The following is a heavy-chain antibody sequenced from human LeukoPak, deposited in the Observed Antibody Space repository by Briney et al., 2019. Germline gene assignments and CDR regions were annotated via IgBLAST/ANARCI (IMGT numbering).Heavy chain of an antibody. D-gene: IGHD3-10*01. Sequence: GGSLRLSCAASGFTFSSYGMHWVRRAPGKGLEWVAVISYDGSNKYYADSVKGRFTISRDNSKNTLYLQMNSLRAEDTAVYYCAKRVEGYYGSGSYWGDYYYGMDVWGQGTTATVSS. CDR3: AKRVEGYYGSGSYWGDYYYGMDV. V-gene: IGHV3-30*18. CDR2: ISYDGSNK. J-gene: IGHJ6*02. CDR1: GFTFSSYG.